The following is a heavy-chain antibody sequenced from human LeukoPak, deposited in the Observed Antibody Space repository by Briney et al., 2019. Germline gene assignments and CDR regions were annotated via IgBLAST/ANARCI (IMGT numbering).Heavy chain of an antibody. D-gene: IGHD1-26*01. CDR3: AKGHGSRYDAFDI. J-gene: IGHJ3*02. CDR1: GFTFDDYA. V-gene: IGHV3-43D*04. Sequence: PTGGSLRLSCAASGFTFDDYAMHWVRQAPGKGLEWVSLISWDGGSTYYAYSVKGSFTISRDNSKNSLYLQMNSLRAEDTALYYCAKGHGSRYDAFDIWGQGTMVTVSS. CDR2: ISWDGGST.